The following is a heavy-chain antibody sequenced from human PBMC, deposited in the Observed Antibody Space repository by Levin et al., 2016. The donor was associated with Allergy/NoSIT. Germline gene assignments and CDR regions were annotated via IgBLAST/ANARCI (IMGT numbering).Heavy chain of an antibody. Sequence: SETLSLTCTVSGGSVSNILYFWGWIRQSPERGLDWIVSIRHDGRTFYNPSLKSRATASVDTSQNQVSLRLTSVTETDTAMYYCVRLADGVWRIDSWGQGTLVTVSS. V-gene: IGHV4-39*01. CDR1: GGSVSNILYF. J-gene: IGHJ4*02. CDR3: VRLADGVWRIDS. CDR2: IRHDGRT. D-gene: IGHD2-21*01.